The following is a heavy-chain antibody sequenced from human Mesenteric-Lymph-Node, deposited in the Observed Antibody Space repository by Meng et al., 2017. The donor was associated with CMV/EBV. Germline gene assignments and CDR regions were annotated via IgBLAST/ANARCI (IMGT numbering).Heavy chain of an antibody. CDR2: IYYSGST. V-gene: IGHV4-39*07. D-gene: IGHD3-10*01. J-gene: IGHJ5*02. Sequence: SQTLSLTCAASGFTVSSNYMSWVRQPPGKGLEWIGTIYYSGSTYYNPSLKSRVTISIDTSKNQFSLKLSSVTAADTAMYYCARVKYGSTNWFDPWGQGTLVTVSS. CDR3: ARVKYGSTNWFDP. CDR1: GFTVSSNY.